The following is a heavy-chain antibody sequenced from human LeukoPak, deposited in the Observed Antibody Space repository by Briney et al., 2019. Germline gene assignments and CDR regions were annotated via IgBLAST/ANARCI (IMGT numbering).Heavy chain of an antibody. CDR1: GFTFSSYA. D-gene: IGHD5-24*01. CDR2: INHSGST. J-gene: IGHJ4*02. CDR3: ARGSEEMATPRPVYFDY. V-gene: IGHV4-34*01. Sequence: GSLRLSCAASGFTFSSYAMSWVRQAPGKGLEWIGEINHSGSTNYNPSLKSRVTISVDTSKNQFSLKLSSVTAADTAVYYCARGSEEMATPRPVYFDYWGQGTLVTVSS.